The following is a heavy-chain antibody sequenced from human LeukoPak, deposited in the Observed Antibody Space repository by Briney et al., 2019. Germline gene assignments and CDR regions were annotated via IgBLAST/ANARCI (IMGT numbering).Heavy chain of an antibody. D-gene: IGHD1-26*01. J-gene: IGHJ4*02. V-gene: IGHV5-51*01. CDR2: IYPGDSDT. Sequence: GESLRISCKGSGFSFTTYWIGWVRQMPGKGLEWMGIIYPGDSDTRYSPSFQGQVTISADKSISTVYLQWNSLKASDTAMYYCARHSGGTAADYWGQGTLVTVSS. CDR3: ARHSGGTAADY. CDR1: GFSFTTYW.